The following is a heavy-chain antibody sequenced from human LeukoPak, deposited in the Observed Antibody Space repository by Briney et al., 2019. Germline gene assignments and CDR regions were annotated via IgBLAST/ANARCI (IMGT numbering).Heavy chain of an antibody. V-gene: IGHV4-59*12. CDR2: IYYSGST. CDR1: GGSFSSYY. CDR3: ARDPRIQLWTPFDY. J-gene: IGHJ4*02. Sequence: SETLSLTCTVSGGSFSSYYRSWIRQPPGKGLEWIGYIYYSGSTYYNPSLKSRVTISVDTSKNQFSLKLSSVTAADTAVHYCARDPRIQLWTPFDYWGQGTLVTVSS. D-gene: IGHD5-18*01.